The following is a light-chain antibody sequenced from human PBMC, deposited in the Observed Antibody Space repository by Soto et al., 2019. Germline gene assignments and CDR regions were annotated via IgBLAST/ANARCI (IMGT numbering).Light chain of an antibody. V-gene: IGLV2-14*01. CDR1: SSNIGSYNY. J-gene: IGLJ1*01. CDR3: ISYTSSSTDV. Sequence: QSALTQPASVSGSPGQSIAISCTGTSSNIGSYNYVSWYQQHPGKAPKLMIYDVSNRPSGVSDRFSGSKSGNTASLTISGLQAEDEADYYCISYTSSSTDVFGTGTKVTVL. CDR2: DVS.